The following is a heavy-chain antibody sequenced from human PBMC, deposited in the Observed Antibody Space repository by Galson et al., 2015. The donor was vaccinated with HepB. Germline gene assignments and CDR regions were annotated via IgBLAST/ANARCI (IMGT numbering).Heavy chain of an antibody. J-gene: IGHJ5*02. CDR2: IYYSEST. D-gene: IGHD2-8*02. Sequence: TLSLTCTVSGDSLRTSYWSWLRQPPGKGLEWIGYIYYSESTDYNPSLKGRVTISKDTSKNQFSLKLNSVTAADTAVYYCARQVGTGGSSWGRWFDPWGQGTLVTVSS. V-gene: IGHV4-59*08. CDR1: GDSLRTSY. CDR3: ARQVGTGGSSWGRWFDP.